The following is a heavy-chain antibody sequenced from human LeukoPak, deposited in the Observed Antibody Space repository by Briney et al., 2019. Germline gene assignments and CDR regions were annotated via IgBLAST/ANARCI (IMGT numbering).Heavy chain of an antibody. CDR3: ARAYSSSLHYYFDY. CDR2: IYYSGST. V-gene: IGHV4-31*03. Sequence: SETLSLTCTVSGGSISSGGYYWSWIRQHPGKGLEWIGYIYYSGSTYYNPSLKSRVTISVDASKNQFSLKLSSVTAADTAVYYCARAYSSSLHYYFDYWGQGTLVTVSS. CDR1: GGSISSGGYY. D-gene: IGHD6-13*01. J-gene: IGHJ4*02.